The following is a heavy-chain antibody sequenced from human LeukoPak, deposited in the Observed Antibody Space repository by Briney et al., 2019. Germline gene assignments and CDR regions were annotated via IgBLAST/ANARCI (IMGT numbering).Heavy chain of an antibody. CDR1: GFTFNNYG. D-gene: IGHD1-26*01. J-gene: IGHJ6*03. CDR3: AKYPGGFTGIVNYYHMDV. V-gene: IGHV3-30*02. CDR2: IRYNGNNQ. Sequence: GGSLRLSCAASGFTFNNYGMHWVRQAPGKELEWVAFIRYNGNNQYYADSVKGRFTISRDNSKNTLFLQMNSLRAEDTALYYCAKYPGGFTGIVNYYHMDVWGKGTTVTVSS.